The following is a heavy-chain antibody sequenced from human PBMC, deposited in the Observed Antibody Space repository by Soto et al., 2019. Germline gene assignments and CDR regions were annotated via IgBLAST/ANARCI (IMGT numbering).Heavy chain of an antibody. D-gene: IGHD2-2*01. CDR1: GGSISSGGYY. CDR3: ARDAGGGYLLLSPCFDP. CDR2: IYYSGSP. J-gene: IGHJ5*02. V-gene: IGHV4-31*03. Sequence: QVQLQESGPGLVKPSQTLSLTCTVSGGSISSGGYYWSWIRQHPGKGLEWIGYIYYSGSPYYNPSFKSRVNKSVDTSKNLFALRLSSVTAADTAGYDCARDAGGGYLLLSPCFDPWGQRTLGTVSS.